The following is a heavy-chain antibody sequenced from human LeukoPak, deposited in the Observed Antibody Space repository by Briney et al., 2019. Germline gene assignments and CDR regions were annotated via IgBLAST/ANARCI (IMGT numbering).Heavy chain of an antibody. D-gene: IGHD3-10*01. V-gene: IGHV4-34*01. CDR1: GGSISSYY. CDR3: ARDPHRSYYGSGSPEN. CDR2: INHSGST. Sequence: SETLSLTCTVSGGSISSYYWSWIRQPPGKGLEWIGEINHSGSTNYNPSLKSRVTISVDTSKNQFSLKLSSVTAADTAVYYCARDPHRSYYGSGSPENWGQGTLVTVSS. J-gene: IGHJ4*02.